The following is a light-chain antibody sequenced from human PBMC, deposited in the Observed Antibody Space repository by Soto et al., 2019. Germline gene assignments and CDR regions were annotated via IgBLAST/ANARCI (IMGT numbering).Light chain of an antibody. Sequence: ETVMTQSPATLSVSPGEIATLSCRASQSVRTKLAWYQQKPGQAPRLLIYGASSRATGIPDRFSGSGSGTDFTLTISRLEPEDFAVYYCQQYGSSPLTFGGGTKVDI. CDR1: QSVRTK. V-gene: IGKV3-20*01. CDR3: QQYGSSPLT. J-gene: IGKJ4*01. CDR2: GAS.